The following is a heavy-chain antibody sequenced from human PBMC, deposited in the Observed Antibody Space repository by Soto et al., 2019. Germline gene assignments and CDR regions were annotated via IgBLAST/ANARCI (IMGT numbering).Heavy chain of an antibody. D-gene: IGHD5-12*01. V-gene: IGHV4-39*01. CDR3: AGPPMGYSGYDSDY. Sequence: WVRQAPGKGLEWIGSIYYSGSTYYNPSLKSRVTISVDTSKNQFSLKLSSVTAADTAVYYCAGPPMGYSGYDSDYGGKETLVTVP. J-gene: IGHJ4*02. CDR2: IYYSGST.